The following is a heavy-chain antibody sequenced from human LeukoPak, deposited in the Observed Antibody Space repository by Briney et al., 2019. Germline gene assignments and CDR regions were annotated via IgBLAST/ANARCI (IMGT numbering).Heavy chain of an antibody. CDR2: MNPNSGNT. D-gene: IGHD3-22*01. J-gene: IGHJ2*01. Sequence: ASVKVSCKASGYTFTSYVINWVRQATGQGLEWMGWMNPNSGNTGYAQKFQGRVTMTRNTSISTAYMELSSLRSEDTAVYYCARDYDFTSYWYFDLWGRGTLVTVSS. CDR1: GYTFTSYV. CDR3: ARDYDFTSYWYFDL. V-gene: IGHV1-8*01.